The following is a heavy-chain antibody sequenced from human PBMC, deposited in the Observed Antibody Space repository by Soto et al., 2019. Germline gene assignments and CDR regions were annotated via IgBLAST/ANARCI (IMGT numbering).Heavy chain of an antibody. D-gene: IGHD2-2*01. Sequence: ASVKVSCKASGYTFTSYGISWVRQAPGQGLEWMGWISAYNGNTNYAQKLQGRVTMTTDTSTSTAYMELRSLRSDDTAVYYCARSYCSSTSWALYYYYGMDVWGQGTTVTVSS. J-gene: IGHJ6*02. CDR2: ISAYNGNT. CDR1: GYTFTSYG. V-gene: IGHV1-18*01. CDR3: ARSYCSSTSWALYYYYGMDV.